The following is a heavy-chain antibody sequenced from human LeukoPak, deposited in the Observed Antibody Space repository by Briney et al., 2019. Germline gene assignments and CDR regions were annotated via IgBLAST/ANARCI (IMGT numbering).Heavy chain of an antibody. J-gene: IGHJ6*02. D-gene: IGHD6-13*01. CDR1: GYTFTSYG. V-gene: IGHV1-18*04. CDR2: ISAYNGNT. CDR3: ARDRRRQQLVRAYYYYGMDV. Sequence: GASVKVSCKASGYTFTSYGISWVRQAPGQGLEWMGWISAYNGNTNYAQKLQGRVTMTTDTSTSTAYMELRSLRSDDTAVYYCARDRRRQQLVRAYYYYGMDVWGQGTLVTVSS.